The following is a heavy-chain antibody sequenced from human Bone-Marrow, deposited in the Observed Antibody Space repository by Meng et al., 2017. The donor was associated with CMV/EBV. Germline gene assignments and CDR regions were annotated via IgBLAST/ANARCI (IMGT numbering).Heavy chain of an antibody. CDR1: GFTFSSYA. CDR2: ISGSGGST. J-gene: IGHJ4*02. CDR3: AKERGYSNPYFDY. V-gene: IGHV3-23*01. D-gene: IGHD4-11*01. Sequence: GESLKISCAASGFTFSSYAMSWVRQAPGKGLEWVSAISGSGGSTYYADSVKGRFTISRDNSKNTLYLQMNSLRAEDTAVYYCAKERGYSNPYFDYSGQGTPVTSPQ.